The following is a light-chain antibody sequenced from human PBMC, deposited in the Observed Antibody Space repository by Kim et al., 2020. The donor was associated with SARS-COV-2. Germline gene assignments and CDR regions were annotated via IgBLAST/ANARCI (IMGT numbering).Light chain of an antibody. CDR1: RSNIGNNY. CDR3: ATRDSSLNPARV. Sequence: QKVTISCSGSRSNIGNNYVSWYQQLPGTAPKLLIYDNDKRPSEIPDRFSGSKSGTSATLGIADLQTGDEADYYCATRDSSLNPARVFGGGTQLTVL. CDR2: DND. V-gene: IGLV1-51*01. J-gene: IGLJ3*02.